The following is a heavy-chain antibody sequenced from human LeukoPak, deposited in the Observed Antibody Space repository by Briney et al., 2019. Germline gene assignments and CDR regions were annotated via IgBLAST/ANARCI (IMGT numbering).Heavy chain of an antibody. D-gene: IGHD6-19*01. CDR1: GGSISSGGYY. J-gene: IGHJ3*02. V-gene: IGHV4-30-2*01. CDR3: ARQAGWGGAFDI. Sequence: PSETLSLTCTVSGGSISSGGYYWSWIRQPPGKGLEWIGYIYHSGSTHYNPSLKSRVTISVDRSKNQFSLKLSSVTAADTAVYYYARQAGWGGAFDIWGQGTMVTVSS. CDR2: IYHSGST.